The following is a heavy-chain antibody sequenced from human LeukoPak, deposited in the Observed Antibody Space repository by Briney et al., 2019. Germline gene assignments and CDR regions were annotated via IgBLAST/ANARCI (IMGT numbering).Heavy chain of an antibody. Sequence: GGSLRLSCAASGFTFSSYWMSWVRQAPGKGLEWVSYISSGSSTKYYADSAKGRFTISRDNAKNSLYLQMNSLRAEDTAVYYCARPPGDYWGQGTLVTVSS. J-gene: IGHJ4*02. CDR2: ISSGSSTK. CDR3: ARPPGDY. CDR1: GFTFSSYW. V-gene: IGHV3-48*01.